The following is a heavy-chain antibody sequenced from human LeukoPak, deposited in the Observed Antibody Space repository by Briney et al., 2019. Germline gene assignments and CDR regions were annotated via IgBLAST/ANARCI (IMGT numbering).Heavy chain of an antibody. Sequence: PGASLRLSCAASGFTFSSYAMSWVRQAPGKGLEWVSAISGSGGSTYYADSVKGRFTISRDNSKNTLFLEMNSLRAEDTAVYYCARDGGSGSRRSFGDFWGQGTPVIVSS. CDR2: ISGSGGST. CDR1: GFTFSSYA. CDR3: ARDGGSGSRRSFGDF. D-gene: IGHD3-10*01. J-gene: IGHJ4*02. V-gene: IGHV3-23*01.